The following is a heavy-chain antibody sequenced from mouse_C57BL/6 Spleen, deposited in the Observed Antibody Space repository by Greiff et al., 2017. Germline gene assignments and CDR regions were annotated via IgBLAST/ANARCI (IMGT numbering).Heavy chain of an antibody. CDR2: IDPSDSYT. J-gene: IGHJ3*01. CDR3: AREGTGFAY. CDR1: GYTFTSYW. V-gene: IGHV1-69*01. D-gene: IGHD4-1*01. Sequence: VQLQQPGAELVMPGASVKLSCKASGYTFTSYWMHWVKQRPGQGLEWIGEIDPSDSYTNYNQKFKGKSTLTVDKSSSTAYMQLSSLTSEDSAVYYCAREGTGFAYWGQGTLVTVSA.